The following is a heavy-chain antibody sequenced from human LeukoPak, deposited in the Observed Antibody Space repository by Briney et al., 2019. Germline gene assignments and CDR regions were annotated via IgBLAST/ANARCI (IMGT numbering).Heavy chain of an antibody. D-gene: IGHD3-10*01. CDR1: GGSISSYY. J-gene: IGHJ6*03. CDR2: IYYSGST. V-gene: IGHV4-59*01. CDR3: ARVRFGTYYYYYYMDV. Sequence: PSETLSLTCTVSGGSISSYYWSWIRQPPGKGLEWIGCIYYSGSTNYNPSLKSRVTISVDTSKNQFSLKLSSVTAADTAVYYCARVRFGTYYYYYYMDVWGKGTTVTISS.